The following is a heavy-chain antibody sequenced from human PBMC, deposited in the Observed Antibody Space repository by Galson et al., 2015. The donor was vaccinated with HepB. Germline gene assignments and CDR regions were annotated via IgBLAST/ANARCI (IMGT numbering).Heavy chain of an antibody. CDR2: ISYDGSNK. V-gene: IGHV3-30*18. J-gene: IGHJ4*02. CDR3: AKDLKTTVTSVGDY. Sequence: SLRLSCAASGFTFSSYGMHWVRQAPGKGLEWVAVISYDGSNKYYADSVKGRFTISRDNSKNTLYLQMNSLRAEDTAVYYCAKDLKTTVTSVGDYWGQGTLVTVSS. CDR1: GFTFSSYG. D-gene: IGHD4-17*01.